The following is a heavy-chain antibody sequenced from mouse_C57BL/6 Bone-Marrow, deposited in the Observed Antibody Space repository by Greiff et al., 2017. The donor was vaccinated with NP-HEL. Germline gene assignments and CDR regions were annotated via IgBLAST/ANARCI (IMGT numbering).Heavy chain of an antibody. CDR2: ISGGGGNT. J-gene: IGHJ2*01. Sequence: EVQLVESGGGLVKPGGSLKLSCAASGFTFSSYTMAWVRQTTEKRLEWVATISGGGGNTYYPDSVKGRFTISGDNAKNTLYLQMSSLRSEDTALYYCARKYYYGSSLDYWGQGTTLTVSS. CDR1: GFTFSSYT. CDR3: ARKYYYGSSLDY. D-gene: IGHD1-1*01. V-gene: IGHV5-9*01.